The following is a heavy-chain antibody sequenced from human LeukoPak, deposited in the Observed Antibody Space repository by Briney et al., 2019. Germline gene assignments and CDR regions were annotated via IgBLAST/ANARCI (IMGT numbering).Heavy chain of an antibody. CDR1: GGTFSSCA. Sequence: SVKVSCKASGGTFSSCAISWVRQAPGQGLEWMGGIITIFGTANYAQKFQGRVTITADESTSTAYMELSSLRSEDTAVYYCATCWDRDWYFDLWGRGTLVTVYS. CDR2: IITIFGTA. CDR3: ATCWDRDWYFDL. J-gene: IGHJ2*01. V-gene: IGHV1-69*13. D-gene: IGHD1-26*01.